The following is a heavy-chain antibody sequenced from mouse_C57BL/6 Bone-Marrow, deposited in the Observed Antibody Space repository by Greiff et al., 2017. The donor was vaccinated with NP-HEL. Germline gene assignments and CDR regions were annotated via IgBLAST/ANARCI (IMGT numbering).Heavy chain of an antibody. CDR3: ARVGNYDGYPFAY. CDR1: GYSITSGYY. V-gene: IGHV3-6*01. Sequence: VQLKESGPGLVKPSQSLSLTCSVTGYSITSGYYWNWIRQFPGNKLEWMGYISYDGSNNYNPSLKNRISITRDTSKNQFFLKLNSLTTEDTAPYYGARVGNYDGYPFAYWGQGTLVTVSA. J-gene: IGHJ3*01. D-gene: IGHD2-3*01. CDR2: ISYDGSN.